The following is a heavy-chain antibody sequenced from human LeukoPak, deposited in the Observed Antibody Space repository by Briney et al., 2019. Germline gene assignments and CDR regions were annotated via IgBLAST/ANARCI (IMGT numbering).Heavy chain of an antibody. J-gene: IGHJ4*02. CDR3: VRDGRFDSACFDS. Sequence: PSETLSLTCTVSGGSISSYYWSWIRQPPGKGLEWIGAFYSSGSTSSHSSLKSRVTISVDTSRTQLSLKLDSVTDTDTAVYYCVRDGRFDSACFDSWGPGILVTVSS. D-gene: IGHD6-19*01. V-gene: IGHV4-59*12. CDR1: GGSISSYY. CDR2: FYSSGST.